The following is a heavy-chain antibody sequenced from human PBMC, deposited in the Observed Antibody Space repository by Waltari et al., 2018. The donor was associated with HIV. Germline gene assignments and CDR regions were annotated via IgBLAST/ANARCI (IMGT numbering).Heavy chain of an antibody. V-gene: IGHV1-2*02. D-gene: IGHD3-3*01. Sequence: QVQLVQSGAEVKKPGASVKVSCKASGYTFTGYYMHWVRQAPGQGLEWMGWINPNSGGTNYAQKFQGRVTMTRDTSISTAYMELSRLRSDDTAVYYCARAAIFGVARRYFDYWGQGTLVTVSS. CDR1: GYTFTGYY. J-gene: IGHJ4*02. CDR3: ARAAIFGVARRYFDY. CDR2: INPNSGGT.